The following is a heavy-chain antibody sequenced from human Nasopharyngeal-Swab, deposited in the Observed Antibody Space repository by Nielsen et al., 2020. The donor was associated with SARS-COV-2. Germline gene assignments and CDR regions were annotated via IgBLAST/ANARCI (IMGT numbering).Heavy chain of an antibody. V-gene: IGHV5-10-1*01. CDR1: GYSFTSYW. CDR3: ARTYCSSTSCYWGWFDP. J-gene: IGHJ5*02. Sequence: GGSLRLSCKGSGYSFTSYWISWVRQMPGKGLEWMGRIDPSDSYTNCSPSFQGHVTISADKSISTAYLQWSSLKASDTAMYYCARTYCSSTSCYWGWFDPWGQGTLVTVSS. CDR2: IDPSDSYT. D-gene: IGHD2-2*01.